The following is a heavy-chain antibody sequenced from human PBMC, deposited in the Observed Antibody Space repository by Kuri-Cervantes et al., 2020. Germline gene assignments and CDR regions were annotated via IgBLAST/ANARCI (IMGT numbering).Heavy chain of an antibody. Sequence: GSLRLSCTVSGRSIRSSSYYWSWIRQPPGKGLEWLGYIYYSGNTNLNPSLKSRVTMSVDTSKNQFSLKLSSVTAADTAVYYCARVFALNRHREGITFDIWGQGALVTVSS. D-gene: IGHD1-26*01. CDR1: GRSIRSSSYY. V-gene: IGHV4-61*01. CDR3: ARVFALNRHREGITFDI. CDR2: IYYSGNT. J-gene: IGHJ3*02.